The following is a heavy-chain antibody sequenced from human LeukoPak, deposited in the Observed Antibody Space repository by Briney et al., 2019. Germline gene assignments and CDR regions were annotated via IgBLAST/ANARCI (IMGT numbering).Heavy chain of an antibody. D-gene: IGHD6-19*01. CDR3: ARAGSGWYSSYYFDY. CDR1: GYTFTSYG. CDR2: IIPIFGTA. Sequence: RASVKVSCKASGYTFTSYGISWVRQAPGQGLEWMGGIIPIFGTANYAQKFQGRVTITADESTSTAYMELSSLRSEDAAVYYCARAGSGWYSSYYFDYWGQGTLVTVSS. V-gene: IGHV1-69*13. J-gene: IGHJ4*02.